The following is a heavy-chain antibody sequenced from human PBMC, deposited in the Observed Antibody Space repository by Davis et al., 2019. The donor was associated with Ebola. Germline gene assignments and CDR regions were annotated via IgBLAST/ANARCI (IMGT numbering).Heavy chain of an antibody. CDR1: GFTFSSYA. CDR2: ISGSGGST. CDR3: ARGIYCSSTTCYFDN. D-gene: IGHD2-2*01. J-gene: IGHJ4*02. V-gene: IGHV3-23*01. Sequence: PGGSLRLSCAASGFTFSSYAMSWFRQAPGKGLEWVSAISGSGGSTYYADSVKGRFTISRDNSKNTLYLQMSSLRAEGTAVYYCARGIYCSSTTCYFDNWGLGTLVTVSS.